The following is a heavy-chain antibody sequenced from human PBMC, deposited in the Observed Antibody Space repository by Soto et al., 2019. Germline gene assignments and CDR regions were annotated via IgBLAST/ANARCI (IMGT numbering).Heavy chain of an antibody. CDR3: ARGGRRPGGSWFDP. D-gene: IGHD3-10*01. J-gene: IGHJ5*02. CDR2: ISYDGSNK. V-gene: IGHV3-30-3*01. CDR1: GFTFSSYA. Sequence: PGGSLRLSCAASGFTFSSYAMHWVRQAPGKGLEWVAVISYDGSNKYYADSVKGRFTISRDNSKNTLYLQMNSLRAEDTAVYYCARGGRRPGGSWFDPWGQGTLVTVSS.